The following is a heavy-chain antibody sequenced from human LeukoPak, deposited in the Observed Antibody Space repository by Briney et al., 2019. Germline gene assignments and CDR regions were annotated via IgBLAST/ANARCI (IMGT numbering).Heavy chain of an antibody. CDR2: IYYSGST. Sequence: PGGSLRLSCAASGFTFSSYAMSWVRQAPGKGLEWIGYIYYSGSTNYNPSLKSRVTISVDTSKNQFSLKLSSVTPADTAVYYCARVGRWVGDLIRPEFDYWGQGTLVTVSS. D-gene: IGHD3-10*01. V-gene: IGHV4-59*01. J-gene: IGHJ4*02. CDR3: ARVGRWVGDLIRPEFDY. CDR1: GFTFSSYA.